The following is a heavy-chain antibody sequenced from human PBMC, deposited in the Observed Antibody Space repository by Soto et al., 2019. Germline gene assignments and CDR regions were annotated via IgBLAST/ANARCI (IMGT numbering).Heavy chain of an antibody. J-gene: IGHJ4*02. D-gene: IGHD3-22*01. Sequence: PGGSLRLSCAASGFTFSSYAMHWVRQAPGKGLEWVAVMSYDGSNKYYADSVKGRFTISRDNSKNTLYLQMNSLRAEDTAVYYCAREGPAPYYYDSSGSLDYWGQGTLVTAPQ. V-gene: IGHV3-30-3*01. CDR1: GFTFSSYA. CDR3: AREGPAPYYYDSSGSLDY. CDR2: MSYDGSNK.